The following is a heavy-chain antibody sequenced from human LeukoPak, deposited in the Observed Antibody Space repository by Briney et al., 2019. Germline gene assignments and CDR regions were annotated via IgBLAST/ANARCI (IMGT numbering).Heavy chain of an antibody. J-gene: IGHJ3*02. CDR1: GVIISSYA. V-gene: IGHV3-23*01. D-gene: IGHD3-3*01. Sequence: GGSLRLSCAASGVIISSYAMTWVRQAPGKGLEWVSAITGSGGTTYYPDSVKGRFTISRDNSKNTLYLQLNSLRAEDAAVYYCARGYFAVGAFDIWGQGTMVTVSS. CDR3: ARGYFAVGAFDI. CDR2: ITGSGGTT.